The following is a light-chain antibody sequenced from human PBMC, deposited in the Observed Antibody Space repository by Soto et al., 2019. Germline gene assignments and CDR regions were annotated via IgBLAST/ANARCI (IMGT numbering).Light chain of an antibody. CDR1: QSISTW. Sequence: DIQMTQSPSTLSASVGDRVTITCRASQSISTWLAWYQQKPGNAPKLLIFDASNLESGVPSRFSGSGSGTEFTLTIDSLQPDDFATYYCQQYNSYSEAFGQGTKV. J-gene: IGKJ1*01. CDR3: QQYNSYSEA. V-gene: IGKV1-5*01. CDR2: DAS.